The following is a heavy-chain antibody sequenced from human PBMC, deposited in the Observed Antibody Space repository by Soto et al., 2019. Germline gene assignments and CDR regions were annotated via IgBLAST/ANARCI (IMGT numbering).Heavy chain of an antibody. CDR1: GFTFSDYY. V-gene: IGHV3-11*01. J-gene: IGHJ4*02. CDR3: ARENYDSSGYTFIDY. CDR2: ISSSGSTI. Sequence: PGGSLRLSCAASGFTFSDYYMSWIRQAPGKGLEWVSYISSSGSTIYYADSVKGRFTISRDNAKNSLYLQMNSLRAEDTAVYYCARENYDSSGYTFIDYWGQGTLVTVST. D-gene: IGHD3-22*01.